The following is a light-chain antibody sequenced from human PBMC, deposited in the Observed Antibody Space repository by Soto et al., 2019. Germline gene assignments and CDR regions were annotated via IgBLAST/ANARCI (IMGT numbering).Light chain of an antibody. CDR2: AAS. CDR3: QQYYSYPLT. V-gene: IGKV1-8*01. Sequence: AIRMNQSPSSLSASTGDKVTNTCRASQGISSYLAWYQQKPGKAPKLLIYAASTLQSGVPSRFSGSGSGTDFTLTISCLQSEDFATYYCQQYYSYPLTFGQGTKV. CDR1: QGISSY. J-gene: IGKJ1*01.